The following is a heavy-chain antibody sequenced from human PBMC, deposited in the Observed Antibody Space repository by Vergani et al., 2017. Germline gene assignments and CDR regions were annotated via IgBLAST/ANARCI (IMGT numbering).Heavy chain of an antibody. Sequence: QVQLVESGGGVVQPGRSLRLTCAASGFTFNSYAMHWVRQAPGKGLAWVAVISYDGSNKFYADSVKGRLTISRDNSKNTLYLQLNSLRPEDTAVYYCASRYWGSTSCPYYFFDYWGQGTLVTFSS. CDR2: ISYDGSNK. D-gene: IGHD2-2*01. CDR1: GFTFNSYA. J-gene: IGHJ4*02. V-gene: IGHV3-30-3*01. CDR3: ASRYWGSTSCPYYFFDY.